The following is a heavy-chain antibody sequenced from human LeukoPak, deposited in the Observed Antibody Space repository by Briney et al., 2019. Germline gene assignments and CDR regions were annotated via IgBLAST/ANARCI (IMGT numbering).Heavy chain of an antibody. D-gene: IGHD4-17*01. CDR2: IYYSGST. J-gene: IGHJ2*01. CDR3: ASPIYGDYWYFDL. CDR1: GGSISSSSYY. V-gene: IGHV4-39*01. Sequence: KTSETLSLTCTVSGGSISSSSYYWGWIRQPAGKGLEWIGSIYYSGSTYYNPSLKSRVTISVDTSKNQFSLKLSSVTAADTAVYYCASPIYGDYWYFDLWGRGTLVTVSS.